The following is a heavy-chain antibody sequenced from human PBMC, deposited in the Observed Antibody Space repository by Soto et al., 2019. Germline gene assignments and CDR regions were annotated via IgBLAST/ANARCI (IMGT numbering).Heavy chain of an antibody. V-gene: IGHV4-39*01. CDR1: GGSISSSSYY. D-gene: IGHD3-3*01. J-gene: IGHJ6*03. CDR3: ARHVNMRGFGVVTQYMDV. Sequence: SETLSLTCTVSGGSISSSSYYWGWIRQPPGKGLEWIGSIYYSGSTYYNPSLKSRVTISVDTSKNQFSLKLSSVTAADTAVYYCARHVNMRGFGVVTQYMDVWGKGTTVTISS. CDR2: IYYSGST.